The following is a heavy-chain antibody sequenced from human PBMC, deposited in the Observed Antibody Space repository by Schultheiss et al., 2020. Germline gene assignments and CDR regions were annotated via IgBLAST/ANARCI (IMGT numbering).Heavy chain of an antibody. V-gene: IGHV3-48*02. D-gene: IGHD6-19*01. CDR1: GFTFNSYS. CDR2: VSSSGSTI. J-gene: IGHJ6*02. CDR3: AREGGSGWYGCYYYGMYV. Sequence: GGSLRLSCVASGFTFNSYSMNWVRQAPGKGLEWVSHVSSSGSTIYYADSVKGRFTISRDNAKNTLYLQMNSLRDEDKAVYYCAREGGSGWYGCYYYGMYVWGQGTTVTVSS.